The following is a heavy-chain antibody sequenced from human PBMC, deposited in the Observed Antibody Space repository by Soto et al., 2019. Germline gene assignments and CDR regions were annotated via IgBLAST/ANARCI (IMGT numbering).Heavy chain of an antibody. CDR1: GGTFSSYA. CDR2: IIPIFGTA. Sequence: QVQLVQSGAEVKKPGSSVKVTCKASGGTFSSYAISWVRQAPGQGLEWMGGIIPIFGTANYAQKFQGRVTITADESTSTAYMELSSLRSEDTAVYYCAADLGDRSGPTWDYYYGMDVRGQGTTVTVSS. D-gene: IGHD3-22*01. CDR3: AADLGDRSGPTWDYYYGMDV. V-gene: IGHV1-69*12. J-gene: IGHJ6*02.